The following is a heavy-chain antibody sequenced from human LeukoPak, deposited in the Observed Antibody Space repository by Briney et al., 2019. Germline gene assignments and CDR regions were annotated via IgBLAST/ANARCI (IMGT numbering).Heavy chain of an antibody. J-gene: IGHJ6*02. V-gene: IGHV1-69*13. CDR2: IIPIFGTA. CDR1: GGTFSSYA. Sequence: ASVKVSCTASGGTFSSYAISWVRQAPGQGLEWMGGIIPIFGTANYAQKFQGRVTITADESTSTAYMELSSLRSEDTAVYYCARVGWYYYDSSGAPLVYYYYYGMDVWGQGTTVTVSS. CDR3: ARVGWYYYDSSGAPLVYYYYYGMDV. D-gene: IGHD3-22*01.